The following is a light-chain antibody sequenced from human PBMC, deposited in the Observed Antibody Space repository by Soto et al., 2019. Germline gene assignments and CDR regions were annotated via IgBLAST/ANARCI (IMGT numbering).Light chain of an antibody. CDR2: GAS. Sequence: EIVLTQSPATLSLSPGERATLSCRASQNTGTNLAWYQQKPGQAPRLLIYGASTRASDFPARFSGSGSGTEFTLTISSLQSADFAVYYCQQYNQWPLTFGGGTKVDIK. CDR3: QQYNQWPLT. CDR1: QNTGTN. J-gene: IGKJ4*01. V-gene: IGKV3-15*01.